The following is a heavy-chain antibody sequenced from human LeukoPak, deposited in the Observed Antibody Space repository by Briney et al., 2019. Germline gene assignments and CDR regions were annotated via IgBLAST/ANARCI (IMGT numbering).Heavy chain of an antibody. J-gene: IGHJ3*02. CDR2: IRYDGSNK. V-gene: IGHV3-30*02. CDR3: AKPQLTDDAFDI. D-gene: IGHD4/OR15-4a*01. Sequence: GGSLRLSCAASGFTFSSYSMNWARQAPGKGLEWVAFIRYDGSNKYYADSVKGRFTISRDNSKNTLYLQMNSLRAEDTAVYYCAKPQLTDDAFDIWGQGTMVTVSS. CDR1: GFTFSSYS.